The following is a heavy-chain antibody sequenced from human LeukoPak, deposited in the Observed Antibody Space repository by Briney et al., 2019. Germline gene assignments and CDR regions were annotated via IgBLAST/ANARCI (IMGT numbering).Heavy chain of an antibody. V-gene: IGHV3-48*01. CDR3: ASSYYYDSSGYLLFDY. CDR1: GFTFSRYS. Sequence: GGSLRLSCAASGFTFSRYSMNWVRQAPGKGLGWVSYISSSSSTIYYADSVKGRFTISRDNAKNSLYLQMNSLRAEDTAVYYCASSYYYDSSGYLLFDYWGQGTLVTVSS. J-gene: IGHJ4*02. D-gene: IGHD3-22*01. CDR2: ISSSSSTI.